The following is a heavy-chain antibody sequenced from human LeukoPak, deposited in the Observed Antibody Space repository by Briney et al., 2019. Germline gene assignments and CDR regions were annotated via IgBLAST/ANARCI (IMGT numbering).Heavy chain of an antibody. CDR1: GFTFSSYE. CDR3: ARALPGGANFDY. Sequence: GGSLRLSCAASGFTFSSYEMNWVRQAPGKGLEWVSYISSSGSTIYYADSVKGRFTISRDNAKNSLYLQMNSLRAEDTAVYYCARALPGGANFDYWGQGTLVTVSS. CDR2: ISSSGSTI. V-gene: IGHV3-48*03. J-gene: IGHJ4*02. D-gene: IGHD3-16*01.